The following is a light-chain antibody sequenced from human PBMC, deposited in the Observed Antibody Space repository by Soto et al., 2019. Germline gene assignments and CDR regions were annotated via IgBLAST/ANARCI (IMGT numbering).Light chain of an antibody. V-gene: IGLV2-8*01. CDR3: SSYAGSNTDYV. CDR2: EVN. Sequence: QAVVTQPPSAYGSPGQSVTISCTGTSSDVGGYNYVSWYQQHPGKVPKLMIYEVNKRPSGVPDRFSGSKSGNTASLTVSGLQAEDEADYYCSSYAGSNTDYVFGTGTKLTVL. CDR1: SSDVGGYNY. J-gene: IGLJ1*01.